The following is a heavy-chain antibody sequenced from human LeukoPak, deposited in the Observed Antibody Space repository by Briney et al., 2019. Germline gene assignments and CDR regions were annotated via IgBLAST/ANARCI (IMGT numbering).Heavy chain of an antibody. Sequence: SETLSLTCTVSGGSISSYYWSWIRQPPGKGLEWIGYIYYSGSTNYNPSLKSRVTISVDTSKNQFSLKLSSVTAADTAVYYCARVKDYYDSSGYYSTYYFDYWGQGTLVTVSS. V-gene: IGHV4-59*08. CDR3: ARVKDYYDSSGYYSTYYFDY. CDR1: GGSISSYY. D-gene: IGHD3-22*01. J-gene: IGHJ4*02. CDR2: IYYSGST.